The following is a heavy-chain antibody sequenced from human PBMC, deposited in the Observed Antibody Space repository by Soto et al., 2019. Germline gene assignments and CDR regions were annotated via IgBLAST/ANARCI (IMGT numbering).Heavy chain of an antibody. CDR3: GRVYCGGDCYSGTGL. Sequence: PWGSLRLGGAASGFMGSAYTMNWVRQAPGKGLEWLSSISDDSSYIDYADSLRGRFTISRDNAKNSLYLQMNSLRAEDTAVYYCGRVYCGGDCYSGTGLWGQGTLVTVSS. J-gene: IGHJ4*02. V-gene: IGHV3-21*01. D-gene: IGHD2-21*02. CDR2: ISDDSSYI. CDR1: GFMGSAYT.